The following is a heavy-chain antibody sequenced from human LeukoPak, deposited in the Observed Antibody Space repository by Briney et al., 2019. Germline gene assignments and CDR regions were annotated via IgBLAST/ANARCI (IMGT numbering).Heavy chain of an antibody. Sequence: PGRSLRLSCVASGFIFSTYGMNWVRQAPGKGLEWVAVISYEGGNKDYSDSVKGRFTISRDNSKSTLYLQLNSLRADDTAVYYCAKDRHSGGYDPDGMDVWGQGTTVTVSS. J-gene: IGHJ6*02. D-gene: IGHD5-12*01. V-gene: IGHV3-30*18. CDR2: ISYEGGNK. CDR3: AKDRHSGGYDPDGMDV. CDR1: GFIFSTYG.